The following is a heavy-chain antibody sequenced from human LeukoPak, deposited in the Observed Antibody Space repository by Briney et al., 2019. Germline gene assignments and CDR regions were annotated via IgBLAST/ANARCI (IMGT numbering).Heavy chain of an antibody. Sequence: GGSLRLSCAASGFTFDDYAMHWVRQAPGKGLEWVSGISWNSGSIGYADSVKGRFTISRDNAKNSLYLQMNSLRAEDTAVYYCARVYDYVWGSYRDSWGQGTLVTVSS. CDR2: ISWNSGSI. V-gene: IGHV3-9*01. CDR1: GFTFDDYA. CDR3: ARVYDYVWGSYRDS. D-gene: IGHD3-16*02. J-gene: IGHJ4*02.